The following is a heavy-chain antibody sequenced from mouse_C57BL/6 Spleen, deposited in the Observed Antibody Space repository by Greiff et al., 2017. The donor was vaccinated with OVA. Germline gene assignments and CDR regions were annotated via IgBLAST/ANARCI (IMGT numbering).Heavy chain of an antibody. D-gene: IGHD3-2*02. J-gene: IGHJ4*01. CDR1: GYSFTSYC. CDR2: IDPNSGGS. V-gene: IGHV1-72*01. Sequence: VQLQQSGAELVKPGASVKLSCKASGYSFTSYCMHWVKQRHGRGLEWIGRIDPNSGGSRYNEKFKSKATLTVDKPSSTAYMQLSSLTSEDSAVYYCAKSGTSAGSGDKDYWGHAPSVSVST. CDR3: AKSGTSAGSGDKDY.